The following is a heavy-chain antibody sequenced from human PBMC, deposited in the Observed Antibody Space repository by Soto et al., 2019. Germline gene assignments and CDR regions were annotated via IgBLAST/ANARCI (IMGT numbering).Heavy chain of an antibody. CDR1: GGSVSSRSYF. V-gene: IGHV4-61*01. Sequence: SETLSLTCTASGGSVSSRSYFWIWIRHPPGKGLEWIGCIYYSGSTNYNPSLKSRVTISLDTSKNQFSLKLSSVTAADTAVYYCARDPMGATAAHFDYWGQGTLVTVSS. J-gene: IGHJ4*02. CDR3: ARDPMGATAAHFDY. D-gene: IGHD1-26*01. CDR2: IYYSGST.